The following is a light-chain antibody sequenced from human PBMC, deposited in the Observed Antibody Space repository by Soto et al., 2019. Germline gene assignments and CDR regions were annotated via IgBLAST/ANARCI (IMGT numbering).Light chain of an antibody. Sequence: QLVLTQPPSASGTPGQRVTISCSGSSSNIGSNTVNWYQQLPGTAPKLVIFGNRNRPSGVPERFSGSKSGTSASLAITGLQAEDEADYYCQAYDYSLTAFVFGGGTKVTVL. CDR2: GNR. CDR3: QAYDYSLTAFV. J-gene: IGLJ3*02. V-gene: IGLV1-44*01. CDR1: SSNIGSNT.